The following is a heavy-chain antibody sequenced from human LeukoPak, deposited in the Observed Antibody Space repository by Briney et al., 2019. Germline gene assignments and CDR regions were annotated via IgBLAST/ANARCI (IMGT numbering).Heavy chain of an antibody. CDR3: ARDSYGGFDY. CDR2: IYYSGNT. V-gene: IGHV4-39*07. J-gene: IGHJ4*02. Sequence: PSETLSLTCTVSGGSISSYYWGWIRQPPGKGLEWIGSIYYSGNTYFNPSLKSRVTISVDTSKNQFSLRLSSVTAADTAVYYCARDSYGGFDYWGQGTLVTVSS. CDR1: GGSISSYY. D-gene: IGHD4-23*01.